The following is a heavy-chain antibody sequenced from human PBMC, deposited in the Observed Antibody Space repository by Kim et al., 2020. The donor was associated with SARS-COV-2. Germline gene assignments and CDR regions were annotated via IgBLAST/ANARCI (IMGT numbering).Heavy chain of an antibody. D-gene: IGHD4-4*01. CDR3: ARDEPTVRVSGYYGMDV. J-gene: IGHJ6*02. Sequence: SETLSLTCTVSGGSISSYYWSWIRRPPGKGLEWIGYIYYSGSTNYNPSLKSRVTISVDTSKNQFSLKLSSVTAADTAVYYCARDEPTVRVSGYYGMDVWGQGTTVTVSS. CDR1: GGSISSYY. V-gene: IGHV4-59*01. CDR2: IYYSGST.